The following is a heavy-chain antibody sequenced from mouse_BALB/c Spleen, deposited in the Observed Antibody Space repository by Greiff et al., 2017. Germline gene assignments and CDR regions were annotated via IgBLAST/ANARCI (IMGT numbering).Heavy chain of an antibody. V-gene: IGHV3-2*02. Sequence: DVHLVESGPGLVKPSQSLSLTCTVTGYSITSDYAWNWIRQFPGNKLEWMGYISYSGSTSYNPSLKSRISITRDTSKNQFFLQLNSVTTEDTATYYCASPQWDWGQGTTLTVSS. CDR2: ISYSGST. CDR1: GYSITSDYA. CDR3: ASPQWD. J-gene: IGHJ2*01.